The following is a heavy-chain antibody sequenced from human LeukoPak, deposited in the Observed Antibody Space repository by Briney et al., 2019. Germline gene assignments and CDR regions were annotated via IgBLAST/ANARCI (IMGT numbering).Heavy chain of an antibody. D-gene: IGHD2-8*01. CDR3: AKGVMVYAMRLNYYYMDV. CDR1: GFTFSSYA. CDR2: ISGSGGST. Sequence: GGSLRLSCAASGFTFSSYAMSWVRQAPGKGLEWVSAISGSGGSTYYADSVKGRFTISRDNSKNTLYLQMNSLRAEDTAVYYCAKGVMVYAMRLNYYYMDVWGKGTTVTVSS. J-gene: IGHJ6*03. V-gene: IGHV3-23*01.